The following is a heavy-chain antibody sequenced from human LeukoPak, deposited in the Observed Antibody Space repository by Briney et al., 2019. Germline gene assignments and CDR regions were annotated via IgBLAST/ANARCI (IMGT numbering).Heavy chain of an antibody. CDR1: GFSFTGYF. CDR3: ARETLRALFYFDY. V-gene: IGHV1-2*06. J-gene: IGHJ4*02. Sequence: ASVKVSCKASGFSFTGYFMHWVRQAPGQGPEWMGRIDPNSGGTNYALKFQGRVTMTRDTSTSTVYMELSSLRSEDTAVYFCARETLRALFYFDYWGQGTLVTVS. CDR2: IDPNSGGT.